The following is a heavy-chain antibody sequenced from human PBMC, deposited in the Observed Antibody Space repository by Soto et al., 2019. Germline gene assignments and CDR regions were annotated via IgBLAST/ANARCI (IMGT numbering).Heavy chain of an antibody. CDR3: ARNRTRGFFDD. J-gene: IGHJ4*02. V-gene: IGHV4-30-2*03. Sequence: SETLSLTCAVSGGSISSGGYSWSWIRQPPGKGLEWIGSIYHSGSTHHNPSLKSRVTISVDTSKNQFSLQLSSVTAADTAVYYCARNRTRGFFDDWGQGTLVTVSS. CDR1: GGSISSGGYS. CDR2: IYHSGST. D-gene: IGHD1-1*01.